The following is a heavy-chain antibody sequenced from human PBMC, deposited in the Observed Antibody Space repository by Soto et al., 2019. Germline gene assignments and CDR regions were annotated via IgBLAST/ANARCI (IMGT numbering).Heavy chain of an antibody. J-gene: IGHJ4*02. CDR3: AAGAYCSGGSCYRFDY. Sequence: QVQLQESGPGLVKPSQTLSLTCTVSGGSISSGGYYWSWIRQHPGKGLEWIGYIYYSGSTYYNPSLKSRVTISVDTSKNQFSLKLSSVTAADTAVYYCAAGAYCSGGSCYRFDYWGQGTLVTVSS. V-gene: IGHV4-31*03. CDR1: GGSISSGGYY. CDR2: IYYSGST. D-gene: IGHD2-15*01.